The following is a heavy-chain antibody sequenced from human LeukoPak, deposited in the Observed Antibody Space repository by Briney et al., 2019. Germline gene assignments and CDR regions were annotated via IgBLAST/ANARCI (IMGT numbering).Heavy chain of an antibody. CDR3: ARDTSVAGVGIDFDH. D-gene: IGHD6-19*01. CDR2: IGTSSSTI. J-gene: IGHJ4*02. V-gene: IGHV3-48*04. Sequence: PGGSLRLSCAASGFTFSIYSMNWVRQAPGKGLEWVSYIGTSSSTIYYADSVEGRFTISRDNAKNSLYLQMNSLRAEDTAVYYCARDTSVAGVGIDFDHWGQGTLVTVSS. CDR1: GFTFSIYS.